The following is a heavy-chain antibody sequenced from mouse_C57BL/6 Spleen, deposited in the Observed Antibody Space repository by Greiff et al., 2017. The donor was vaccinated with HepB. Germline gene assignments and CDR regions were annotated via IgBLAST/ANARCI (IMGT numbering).Heavy chain of an antibody. J-gene: IGHJ2*01. D-gene: IGHD2-5*01. CDR2: ISDGGSYT. Sequence: EVHLVESGGGLVKPGGSLKLSCAASGFTFSSYAMSWVRQTPEKRLEWVATISDGGSYTYYPDNVKGRFTISRDNAKNNLYLQMSHLKSEDTAMYYCARENYSNPYLDYWGQGTTLTVSS. CDR3: ARENYSNPYLDY. CDR1: GFTFSSYA. V-gene: IGHV5-4*01.